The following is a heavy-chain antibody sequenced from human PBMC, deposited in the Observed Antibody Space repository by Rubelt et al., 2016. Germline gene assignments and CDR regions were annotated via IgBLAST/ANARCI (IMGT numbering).Heavy chain of an antibody. CDR3: ARSGKQGDALDY. CDR1: GGSINSYY. CDR2: IYYSGST. V-gene: IGHV4-59*08. Sequence: QVQLQESGPGLVKPSETLSLTCTVSGGSINSYYWSWIRQPPGKGLEWIGHIYYSGSTNYNPSRKSPVTRSVDTSKNQFSLKLNSVTAADTAVYYCARSGKQGDALDYWGQGTLVTVSS. D-gene: IGHD3-16*01. J-gene: IGHJ4*02.